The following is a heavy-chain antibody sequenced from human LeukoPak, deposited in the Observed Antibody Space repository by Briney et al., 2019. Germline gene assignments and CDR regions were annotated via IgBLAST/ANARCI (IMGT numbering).Heavy chain of an antibody. CDR2: IKQSGSDK. CDR3: ARSPYTSGWYGFGY. D-gene: IGHD6-19*01. J-gene: IGHJ4*02. V-gene: IGHV3-7*01. Sequence: GGSLRLSCAASGFTFSSYWMSWVRQAPGKGLEWVANIKQSGSDKYYVDSVKGRFTITRDNAKNSLYLQLNSLRAEDTAVYYCARSPYTSGWYGFGYWGQGTLVTVS. CDR1: GFTFSSYW.